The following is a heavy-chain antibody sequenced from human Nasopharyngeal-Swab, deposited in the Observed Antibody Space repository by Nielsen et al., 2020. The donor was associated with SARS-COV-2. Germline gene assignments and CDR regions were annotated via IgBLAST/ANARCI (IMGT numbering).Heavy chain of an antibody. J-gene: IGHJ4*02. Sequence: GGSLRLSCLASGFTFSASSMHWVRQAPGKGLEWVAFTRSDETKKYYADSVRGRFTISRDTSRDTLYLQMNSLRPEDTAIYYCATGNYAGQDYWGRGTLVTVSS. CDR2: TRSDETKK. V-gene: IGHV3-30*02. CDR3: ATGNYAGQDY. CDR1: GFTFSASS. D-gene: IGHD1-7*01.